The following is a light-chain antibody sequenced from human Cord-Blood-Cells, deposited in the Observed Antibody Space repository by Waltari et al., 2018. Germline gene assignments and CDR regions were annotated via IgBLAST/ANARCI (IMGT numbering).Light chain of an antibody. CDR3: SSYTSSSTGV. Sequence: QSALTQPASVSGSPGQSITISCTGTSSALGGYNYVSWYQQHPGKAPKLMIYEVSNRPSGVSNRFSGSKSGNTASLTISGLQAEDEADYYCSSYTSSSTGVFGGGTKLTVL. CDR2: EVS. CDR1: SSALGGYNY. J-gene: IGLJ2*01. V-gene: IGLV2-14*01.